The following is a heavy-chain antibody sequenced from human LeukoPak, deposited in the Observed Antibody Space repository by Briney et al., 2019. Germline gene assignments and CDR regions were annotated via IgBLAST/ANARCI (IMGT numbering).Heavy chain of an antibody. CDR3: ARDVEGGTFDI. Sequence: HPGGSLRLSCAASGFSLRSSEMNWVRQAPGRGLEWVANIDQSGGRNNYVDSVKGRFTISRDNAKNSLFLEMSSLRADDTAVYFCARDVEGGTFDIWGQGTTVTVSS. CDR2: IDQSGGRN. D-gene: IGHD3-16*01. CDR1: GFSLRSSE. J-gene: IGHJ3*02. V-gene: IGHV3-7*05.